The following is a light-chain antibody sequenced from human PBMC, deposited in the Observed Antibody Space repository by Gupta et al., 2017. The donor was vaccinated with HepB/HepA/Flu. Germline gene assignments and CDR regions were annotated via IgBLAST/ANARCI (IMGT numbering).Light chain of an antibody. CDR1: SSDVGGFNF. CDR3: SSDTSSSTWV. J-gene: IGLJ3*02. V-gene: IGLV2-14*03. Sequence: QSALTQPASVSGSPGQSITISCTGTSSDVGGFNFVSWFQQPPGNAPNLVICDVSNRPSGVSIRFSGSKSGNTASLTISGLQAEEGSDYYCSSDTSSSTWVFGGGTKLTVL. CDR2: DVS.